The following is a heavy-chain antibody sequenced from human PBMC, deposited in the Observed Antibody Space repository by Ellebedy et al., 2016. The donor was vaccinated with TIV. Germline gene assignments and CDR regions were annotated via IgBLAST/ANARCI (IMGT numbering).Heavy chain of an antibody. CDR2: ISYDGSNE. CDR1: GFTFSTYV. V-gene: IGHV3-30*03. Sequence: GESLKISCAASGFTFSTYVIHWVRQAPGKGLEWVALISYDGSNEYYADSVKGRFTISRDNSKNTLYLQMNSLRDEDTAVYYCARERRDYWGQGTLVTVSS. J-gene: IGHJ4*02. CDR3: ARERRDY.